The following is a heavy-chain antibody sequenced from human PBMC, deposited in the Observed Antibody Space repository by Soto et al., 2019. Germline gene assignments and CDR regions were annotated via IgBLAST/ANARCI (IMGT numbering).Heavy chain of an antibody. CDR1: GGSISSGGYY. CDR2: IYYSGST. D-gene: IGHD2-15*01. J-gene: IGHJ4*02. Sequence: QVQLQESGPGLVKPSQTLSLTCTVSGGSISSGGYYWSWIRQHPGKGLEWIGYIYYSGSTYYNPSLKGPVTISVDTSKNQFSLKLSSVTAADTAVYYWASAPAGVVVADNFDYWGQGTLVTVSS. CDR3: ASAPAGVVVADNFDY. V-gene: IGHV4-31*01.